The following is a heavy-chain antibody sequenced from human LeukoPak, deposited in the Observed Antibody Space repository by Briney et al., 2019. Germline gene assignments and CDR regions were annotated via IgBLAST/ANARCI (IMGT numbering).Heavy chain of an antibody. CDR2: INHSGST. D-gene: IGHD6-19*01. V-gene: IGHV4-34*01. J-gene: IGHJ4*02. CDR1: GGSFSGYY. CDR3: ASTGIAVAGRVDY. Sequence: MSSETLSLTCAVYGGSFSGYYWSWIRQPPGKGLEWIGEINHSGSTNYNPSLKSRVTISVDTSKYQFSLKLSSVTAADTAVYYCASTGIAVAGRVDYWGQGTLVTVSS.